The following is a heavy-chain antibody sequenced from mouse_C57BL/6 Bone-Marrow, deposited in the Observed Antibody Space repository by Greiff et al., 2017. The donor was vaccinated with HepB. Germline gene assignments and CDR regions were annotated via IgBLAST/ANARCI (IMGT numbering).Heavy chain of an antibody. CDR3: ERAATTGLYYAMDY. CDR1: GYTFTSYW. D-gene: IGHD2-12*01. Sequence: QVQLQQPGAELVRPGSSVKLSCKASGYTFTSYWMHWVKQRPIQGLEWIGNIDPSDSETHYNQKFKDKATLTVDKSSSTAYMQLSSLTSEDSAVYYCERAATTGLYYAMDYWGQGTSVTVSS. J-gene: IGHJ4*01. V-gene: IGHV1-52*01. CDR2: IDPSDSET.